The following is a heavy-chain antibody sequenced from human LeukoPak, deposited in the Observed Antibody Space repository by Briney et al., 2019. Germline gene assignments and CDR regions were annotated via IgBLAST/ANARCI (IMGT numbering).Heavy chain of an antibody. CDR3: ASGNMYYDFWSGYYTGNDAFDI. D-gene: IGHD3-3*01. J-gene: IGHJ3*02. V-gene: IGHV1-69*13. Sequence: SVKVSCKASGGTFSSYAIGWVRQAPGQGLEWMGGIIPIFGTANYAQKFQGRVTITADESTSTAYMELSSLRSEDTAVYYCASGNMYYDFWSGYYTGNDAFDIWGQGTMVTVSS. CDR1: GGTFSSYA. CDR2: IIPIFGTA.